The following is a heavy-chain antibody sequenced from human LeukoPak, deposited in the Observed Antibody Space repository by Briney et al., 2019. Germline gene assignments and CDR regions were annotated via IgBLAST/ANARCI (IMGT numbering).Heavy chain of an antibody. CDR1: GFTFSSYE. D-gene: IGHD1-7*01. J-gene: IGHJ3*02. Sequence: PGGSLRLSCAASGFTFSSYEMNWVRQAPGKGLEWVSYISSSGSTMYYADSVKGRFTISRDNAKNSLYLQMNSLRAEDTAVYYCARGARAVELELRAAFDIWGQGTMVTVSS. V-gene: IGHV3-48*03. CDR2: ISSSGSTM. CDR3: ARGARAVELELRAAFDI.